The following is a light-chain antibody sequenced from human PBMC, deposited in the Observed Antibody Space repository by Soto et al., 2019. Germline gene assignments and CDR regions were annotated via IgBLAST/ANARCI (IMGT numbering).Light chain of an antibody. V-gene: IGLV2-14*03. J-gene: IGLJ1*01. CDR3: SSYIPNNSTYV. Sequence: QSVLTQPASVSGSPGQSITISCTGTSSDVGGYNYVSWYQHHPGKAPKRMIHDVSNRPSGVSNRFSGSKSGNTASLTISGLQAEDEADDYCSSYIPNNSTYVFGTGTKVTVL. CDR2: DVS. CDR1: SSDVGGYNY.